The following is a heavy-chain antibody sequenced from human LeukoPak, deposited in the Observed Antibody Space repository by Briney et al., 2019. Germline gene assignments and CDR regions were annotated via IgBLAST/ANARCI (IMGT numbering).Heavy chain of an antibody. Sequence: GGSLRLSCAASGFTFSSYAMRWVRQAPGKGLEWVSTISGSGGSTYYADSVKGRFTISRDNSKNTLYLQMNSLRAEDTALYYCAKWEYDSGTGWHYFNCWGQGALVTVSS. CDR3: AKWEYDSGTGWHYFNC. D-gene: IGHD3-16*01. V-gene: IGHV3-23*01. CDR1: GFTFSSYA. J-gene: IGHJ4*02. CDR2: ISGSGGST.